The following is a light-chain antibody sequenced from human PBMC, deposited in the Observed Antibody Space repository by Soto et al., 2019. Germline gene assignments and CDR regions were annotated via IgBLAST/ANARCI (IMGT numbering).Light chain of an antibody. Sequence: QAVVTQEPSLTVSPGGTVTLTCASSTGAVTSGYYPNWFQQKPGQVPRALIYCTSPTHSWTPARFSGSLLVGKAALTVSGVQPEYEAEYYCLLYFGGARVFGGGPNLTVL. V-gene: IGLV7-43*01. CDR1: TGAVTSGYY. CDR3: LLYFGGARV. CDR2: CTS. J-gene: IGLJ2*01.